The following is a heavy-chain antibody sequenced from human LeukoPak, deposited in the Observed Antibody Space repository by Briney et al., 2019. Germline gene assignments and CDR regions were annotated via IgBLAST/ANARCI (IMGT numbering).Heavy chain of an antibody. J-gene: IGHJ4*02. CDR3: ASQTYDYVWGSYRPDY. CDR1: GFTFGDYA. V-gene: IGHV3-48*04. Sequence: PGGSLRLSCTASGFTFGDYAMSWFRQAPGKGLEWVSYISSSSSTIYYADSVKGRFTISRDNAKNSLYLQMNSLRAEDTAVYYCASQTYDYVWGSYRPDYWGQGTLVTVSS. CDR2: ISSSSSTI. D-gene: IGHD3-16*02.